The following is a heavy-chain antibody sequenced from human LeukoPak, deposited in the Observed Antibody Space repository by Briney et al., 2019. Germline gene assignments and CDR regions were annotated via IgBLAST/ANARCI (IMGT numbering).Heavy chain of an antibody. V-gene: IGHV3-7*01. CDR1: GFTFSTYW. Sequence: GGSLRLSCSASGFTFSTYWMSWVRQAPGKGLEWVANINEGGSETYSLDSVKGRFTISRDNAKNSLSLQTNNLRAEDTAVYYCARNMDYSNSVGDYSTFFFDYWGRGTLVTVSS. D-gene: IGHD3-22*01. J-gene: IGHJ4*02. CDR2: INEGGSET. CDR3: ARNMDYSNSVGDYSTFFFDY.